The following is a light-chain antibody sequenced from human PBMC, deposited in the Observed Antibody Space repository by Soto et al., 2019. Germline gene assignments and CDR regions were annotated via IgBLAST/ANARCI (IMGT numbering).Light chain of an antibody. Sequence: DIVMTQSPDSLAVSLGERATINCKSSQTVLYNSNNKNCLAWYQQKPGQPPKLLIYWASTRESGVPDRFSGSGSGTDFTLTINSLQAGDVAVYYCQQYYSTPLPFGGGTKVEIK. CDR3: QQYYSTPLP. CDR2: WAS. J-gene: IGKJ4*01. CDR1: QTVLYNSNNKNC. V-gene: IGKV4-1*01.